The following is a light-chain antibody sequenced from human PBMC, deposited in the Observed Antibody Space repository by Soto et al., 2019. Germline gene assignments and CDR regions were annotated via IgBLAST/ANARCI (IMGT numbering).Light chain of an antibody. V-gene: IGKV1-9*01. CDR1: RGISDS. J-gene: IGKJ2*01. Sequence: IQLTQSQSSLSASVGDRSTITCRASRGISDSIAWYQQKPGKAPNLLIYAATTLQSGVPSRFSGSGSGTDSTLTITSLQPEDSSTYFCQQLNSLPYTFGQGTRLEI. CDR2: AAT. CDR3: QQLNSLPYT.